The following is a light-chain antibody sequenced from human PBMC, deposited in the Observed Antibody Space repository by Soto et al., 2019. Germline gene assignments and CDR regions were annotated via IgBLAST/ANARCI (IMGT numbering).Light chain of an antibody. CDR2: QAS. Sequence: DIQMTQSPSTLPASVGDRVTITCRASQSISTWLAWYQQKPGKAPKVLIDQASSLESGVPSRFSGSGSGTEFTLTISDLQPDDFATYYCQQYYSYSPCTFGQGTKLEIK. V-gene: IGKV1-5*03. J-gene: IGKJ2*02. CDR3: QQYYSYSPCT. CDR1: QSISTW.